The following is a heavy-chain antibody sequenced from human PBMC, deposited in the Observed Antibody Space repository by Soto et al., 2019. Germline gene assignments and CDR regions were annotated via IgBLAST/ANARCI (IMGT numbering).Heavy chain of an antibody. CDR2: TYYRGST. CDR1: GGSISSSSYY. V-gene: IGHV4-39*01. Sequence: QLQLQESGPGLVKPSETLSLTCTVSGGSISSSSYYWGWIRQPPGKGLEWIGSTYYRGSTYYNPSLKSRVPKSVSTSKNQFSLKLSSVTAADTAVYYCARRPTVVAAKLDAFDIWGQGTMVTVSS. J-gene: IGHJ3*02. CDR3: ARRPTVVAAKLDAFDI. D-gene: IGHD2-15*01.